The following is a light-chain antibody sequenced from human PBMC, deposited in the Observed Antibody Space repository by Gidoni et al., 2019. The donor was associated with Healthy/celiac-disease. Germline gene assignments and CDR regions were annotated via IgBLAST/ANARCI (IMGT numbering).Light chain of an antibody. CDR1: QGISNY. V-gene: IGKV1-27*01. J-gene: IGKJ2*01. CDR3: QKYNSALQVYT. CDR2: AAS. Sequence: DIQMTQSPSSLSASVGDRVTITCRASQGISNYLAWYQQKPGKVPKLLIYAASTLQSGVPSRFSGSGSGTDFTLTISSLQPEDVATYYCQKYNSALQVYTFGQGTKLEIK.